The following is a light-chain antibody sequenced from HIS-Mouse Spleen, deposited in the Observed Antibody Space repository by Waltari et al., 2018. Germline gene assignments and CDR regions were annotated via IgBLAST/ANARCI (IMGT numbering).Light chain of an antibody. Sequence: SYELTQPPSVSVSPGQTGRITCSGNALPKKYAYWYQQQSGQAPVLVIYEDSKRPSGIPERFSGSSSGTMATLTISGAQVEDEADYYCYSTDSSGNHRVFGGGTKLTVL. J-gene: IGLJ2*01. CDR1: ALPKKY. V-gene: IGLV3-10*01. CDR2: EDS. CDR3: YSTDSSGNHRV.